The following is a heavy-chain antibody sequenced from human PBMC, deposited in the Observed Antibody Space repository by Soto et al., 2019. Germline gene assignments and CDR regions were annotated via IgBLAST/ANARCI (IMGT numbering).Heavy chain of an antibody. J-gene: IGHJ4*02. CDR2: INGGNGDT. V-gene: IGHV1-3*01. D-gene: IGHD1-26*01. Sequence: QVQLVQSGAEVKKPGASVRISCRTSGYTFTSYAITWLRHAPGQRLEWKGWINGGNGDTKYSQKFQDRPSITKVTSATTLSLGLSSLTSEDTAIYYCARGPLSLYSADFRWGQGTLVTVSS. CDR1: GYTFTSYA. CDR3: ARGPLSLYSADFR.